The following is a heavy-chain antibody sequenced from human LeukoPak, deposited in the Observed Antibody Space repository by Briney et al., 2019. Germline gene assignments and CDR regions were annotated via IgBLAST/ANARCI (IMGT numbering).Heavy chain of an antibody. J-gene: IGHJ4*02. CDR3: ARDQYDTWSRRGNFDS. D-gene: IGHD3-3*01. CDR2: IKLDGSEK. CDR1: GFTFGKSW. V-gene: IGHV3-7*03. Sequence: PGGSLRLSCVASGFTFGKSWMSWVRQAPVKGLEWVSNIKLDGSEKNYVDSVKGRFTISRDNTKNSLYPQMNSLRAEDTAVFYCARDQYDTWSRRGNFDSWGQGTLVIVSS.